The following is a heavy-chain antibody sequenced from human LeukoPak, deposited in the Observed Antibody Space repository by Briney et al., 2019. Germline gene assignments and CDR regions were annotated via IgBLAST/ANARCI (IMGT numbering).Heavy chain of an antibody. CDR2: ISSSGSTI. J-gene: IGHJ4*02. V-gene: IGHV3-11*04. D-gene: IGHD6-19*01. Sequence: GGSLRLSCAASGFTFSDYYMSWIRQAPGKGLEWVSYISSSGSTIYYADSVKGRFTISRDNAKNSLYLQMNSLRAEDTAVYYCAREPRYSSGWYEPNYFDYWGQGTLVTVSS. CDR1: GFTFSDYY. CDR3: AREPRYSSGWYEPNYFDY.